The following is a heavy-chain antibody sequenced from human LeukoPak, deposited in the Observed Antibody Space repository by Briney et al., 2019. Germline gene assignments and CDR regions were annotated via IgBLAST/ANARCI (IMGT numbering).Heavy chain of an antibody. J-gene: IGHJ4*02. CDR1: GGSISSYY. CDR2: IYTSGST. Sequence: SETLSLTCTVSGGSISSYYWTWIRQPAGKGLEWIGRIYTSGSTNYNPSLKSRVTMSVDTSKNQFSLKLSSVTAADTAVYYCARDRYYYDSSGYLFDYWGQGTLVTVSS. CDR3: ARDRYYYDSSGYLFDY. D-gene: IGHD3-22*01. V-gene: IGHV4-4*07.